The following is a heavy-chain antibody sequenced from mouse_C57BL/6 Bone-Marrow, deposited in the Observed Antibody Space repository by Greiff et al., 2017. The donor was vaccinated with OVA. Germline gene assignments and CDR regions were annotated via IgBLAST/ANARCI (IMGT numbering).Heavy chain of an antibody. J-gene: IGHJ3*01. D-gene: IGHD2-5*01. CDR1: GYTFTSYW. CDR2: IDPSDSYT. V-gene: IGHV1-59*01. Sequence: QVQLQQPGAELVRPGTSVKLSCKASGYTFTSYWMHWVKQRPGQGLEWIGVIDPSDSYTNYNQKLKGKATLTVDKSSSTAYMQLSSLPSEDSAVXYCAGDSNYPFAYWGQGTLVTVSA. CDR3: AGDSNYPFAY.